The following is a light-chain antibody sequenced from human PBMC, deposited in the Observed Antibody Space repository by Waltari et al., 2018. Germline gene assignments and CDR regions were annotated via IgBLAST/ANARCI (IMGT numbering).Light chain of an antibody. CDR2: DAS. Sequence: DTQLTQSPPSLSASVGDRVTLTCQTSQDTNTYLNWDQQKSGKAPKLLIYDASLLEPGVPLSFSGRGSGTDFTLTISSLQPEDFATYFCQQYATLPITFGQGTRL. CDR3: QQYATLPIT. V-gene: IGKV1-33*01. CDR1: QDTNTY. J-gene: IGKJ5*01.